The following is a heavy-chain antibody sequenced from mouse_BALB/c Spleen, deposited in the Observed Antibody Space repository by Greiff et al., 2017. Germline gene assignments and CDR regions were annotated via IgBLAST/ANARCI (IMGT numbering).Heavy chain of an antibody. CDR1: GDSITSGY. V-gene: IGHV3-8*02. Sequence: EVKLQESGPSLVKPSQTLSLTCSVTGDSITSGYWNWIRKFPGNKLEYMGYISYSGSTYYNPSLKSRISITRDTSKNQYYLQLNSVTTEDTATYYCARSYGNYGYYAMDYWGQGTSVTVSS. J-gene: IGHJ4*01. CDR2: ISYSGST. CDR3: ARSYGNYGYYAMDY. D-gene: IGHD2-10*02.